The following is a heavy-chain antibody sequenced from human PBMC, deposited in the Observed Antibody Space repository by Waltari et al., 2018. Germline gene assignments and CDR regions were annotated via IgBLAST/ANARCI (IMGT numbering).Heavy chain of an antibody. CDR1: GFTFSSYA. Sequence: EVQLLESGGGLVQPGGSLRLSCAASGFTFSSYAMSWVRQAPGKGLEWVSAISGSGGSKDDADSVKGRFTISRDNSKNTLYLTMNSLRAEDTAVYYCAKDPWIGGYYYGMDVWGQGTTVTVSS. CDR3: AKDPWIGGYYYGMDV. V-gene: IGHV3-23*01. D-gene: IGHD3-16*01. CDR2: ISGSGGSK. J-gene: IGHJ6*02.